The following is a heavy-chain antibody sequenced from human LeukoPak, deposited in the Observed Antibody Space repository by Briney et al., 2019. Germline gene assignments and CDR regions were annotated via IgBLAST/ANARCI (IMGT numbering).Heavy chain of an antibody. D-gene: IGHD5-18*01. J-gene: IGHJ4*02. V-gene: IGHV3-7*01. CDR3: ATDGYNSARDN. Sequence: GGSLRLSCAASGFSFNKYWMSWVRQAPGKGLEWVANTNPDGSQEYYVDSVRGRFTISRDNAKNLLFLQMSNLRAEDAALYYCATDGYNSARDNWGQGTLVTVSS. CDR1: GFSFNKYW. CDR2: TNPDGSQE.